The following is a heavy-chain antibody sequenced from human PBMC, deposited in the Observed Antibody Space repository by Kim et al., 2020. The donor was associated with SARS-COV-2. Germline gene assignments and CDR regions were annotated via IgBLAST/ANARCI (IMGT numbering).Heavy chain of an antibody. CDR2: ISSSGTNT. V-gene: IGHV3-11*06. D-gene: IGHD5-18*01. CDR1: GFLFSDYY. Sequence: GGSLRLSCATSGFLFSDYYMSWIRQAPGKGPEWISYISSSGTNTDYADSVKGRFTISRDNAKNSLYLQMNSLRAEDTAVYYCARDQWARYGDHTPPLDYWGQGTLVTVSS. J-gene: IGHJ4*02. CDR3: ARDQWARYGDHTPPLDY.